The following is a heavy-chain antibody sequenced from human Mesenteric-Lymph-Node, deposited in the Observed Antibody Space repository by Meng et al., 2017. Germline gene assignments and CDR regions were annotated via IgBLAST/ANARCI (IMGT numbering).Heavy chain of an antibody. CDR3: ARVDTAMADYYYHGMEF. CDR1: GFTFSSYG. V-gene: IGHV3-33*01. CDR2: IWYDESNK. D-gene: IGHD5-18*01. Sequence: GESLKISCAASGFTFSSYGMHWVRQAPGKGLEWVAVIWYDESNKYYADSVRGRFTISRDNSKNMLYLQMNSLRAEDTAVYYCARVDTAMADYYYHGMEFWGQGTTVTVSS. J-gene: IGHJ6*02.